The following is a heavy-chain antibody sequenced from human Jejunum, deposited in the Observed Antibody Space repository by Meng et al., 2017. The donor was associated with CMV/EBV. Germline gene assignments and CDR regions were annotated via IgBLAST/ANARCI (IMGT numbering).Heavy chain of an antibody. CDR3: AREVRWSGYYLSGWFDP. D-gene: IGHD3-3*01. Sequence: STYYWAWIRQPPGKELEWIRSIYFSGNTYYNPSLRSRVTISVDTSKNQFSLKLSSVTAADTAVYYCAREVRWSGYYLSGWFDPWGQGTLVTVSS. J-gene: IGHJ5*02. CDR1: STYY. CDR2: IYFSGNT. V-gene: IGHV4-39*07.